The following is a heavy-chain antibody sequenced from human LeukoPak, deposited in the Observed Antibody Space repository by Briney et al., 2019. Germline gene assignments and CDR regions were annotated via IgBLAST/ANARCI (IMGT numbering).Heavy chain of an antibody. CDR1: GGTFSSYA. V-gene: IGHV1-69*04. CDR3: ATHAGSRVLRYFDAMPI. Sequence: ASVKVSCKASGGTFSSYATSWVRQAPGQGLEWMGRIIPILGIANYAQKFQGRVTITADKSTSTACMELSSLRSEDTAVYYCATHAGSRVLRYFDAMPIWGQGTMVTVPS. D-gene: IGHD3-9*01. J-gene: IGHJ3*02. CDR2: IIPILGIA.